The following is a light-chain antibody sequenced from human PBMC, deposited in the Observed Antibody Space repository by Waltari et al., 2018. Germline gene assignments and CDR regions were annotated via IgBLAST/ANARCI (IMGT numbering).Light chain of an antibody. V-gene: IGLV1-40*01. Sequence: QSVLTQPPSVSGAPGQRVTISCTGSSSNIGAGYYVHWYQQPPGTAPKPLIRFNSTRPSGVPDRFSGSRSGTSASLAITGLRPEDEADYYCQSYDSSLSGRVFGGGTKVTVL. J-gene: IGLJ2*01. CDR1: SSNIGAGYY. CDR2: FNS. CDR3: QSYDSSLSGRV.